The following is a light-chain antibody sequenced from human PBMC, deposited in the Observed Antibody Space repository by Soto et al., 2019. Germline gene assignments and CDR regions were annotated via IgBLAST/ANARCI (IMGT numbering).Light chain of an antibody. CDR1: SSDVGSYNR. CDR3: CLFRSGNTI. Sequence: QSALTQPSSVSGSPGQSVTISCTGTSSDVGSYNRVSWYQQPPGTAPKLMIYEVSNRPSGVPDRFSGSKSGSTASLTISGLQAEDEADYYCCLFRSGNTIFGTGTKVTVL. CDR2: EVS. J-gene: IGLJ1*01. V-gene: IGLV2-18*01.